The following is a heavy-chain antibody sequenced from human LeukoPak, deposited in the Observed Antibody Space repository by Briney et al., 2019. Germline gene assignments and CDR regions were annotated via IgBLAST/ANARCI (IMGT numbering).Heavy chain of an antibody. CDR2: IYYSGST. CDR1: GGSISSNSYY. J-gene: IGHJ4*02. D-gene: IGHD6-6*01. V-gene: IGHV4-39*07. CDR3: ARDGLIAARPFDY. Sequence: SETLSLTCTVSGGSISSNSYYWGWIRQPPGKGLEWIGSIYYSGSTYYNPSLKSRVTISVDTSKNQFSLKLSSVTAADTAVYYCARDGLIAARPFDYWGQGTLVTVSS.